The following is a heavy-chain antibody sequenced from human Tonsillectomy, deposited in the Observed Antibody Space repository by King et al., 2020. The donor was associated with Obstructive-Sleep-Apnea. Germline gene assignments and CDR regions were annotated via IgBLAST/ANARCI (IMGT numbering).Heavy chain of an antibody. CDR3: ARGGGHYYYYYGPDV. J-gene: IGHJ6*02. Sequence: DVQLVESGGGLIQPGGSLRLSCAASGFTVSGYWMHWVRQAPGKGLVLVSRINSDGRSTTYADSVKGRFSNSRDNAKNTLDLQMNILRAEDTAVDYCARGGGHYYYYYGPDVWGQGTTVTVSS. CDR2: INSDGRST. D-gene: IGHD3-16*01. V-gene: IGHV3-74*01. CDR1: GFTVSGYW.